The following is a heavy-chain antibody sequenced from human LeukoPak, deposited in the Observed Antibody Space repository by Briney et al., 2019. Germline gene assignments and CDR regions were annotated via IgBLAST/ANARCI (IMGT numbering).Heavy chain of an antibody. CDR1: GFTFSNYA. CDR3: AKDWGFATAYPSFDY. J-gene: IGHJ4*02. Sequence: PGGSLRLSCVASGFTFSNYAMNWVRQAPGKGLEWVSGISGSGGSTYYADSVKGRFTISRDNSKNTLYLQIKSLRVEDTALYYCAKDWGFATAYPSFDYWGRGTLVTVSS. V-gene: IGHV3-23*01. CDR2: ISGSGGST. D-gene: IGHD3-16*01.